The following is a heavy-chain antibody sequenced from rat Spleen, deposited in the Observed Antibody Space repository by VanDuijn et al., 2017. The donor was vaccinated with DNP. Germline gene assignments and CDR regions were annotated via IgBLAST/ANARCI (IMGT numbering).Heavy chain of an antibody. D-gene: IGHD1-11*01. V-gene: IGHV5S13*01. CDR3: ATQPPYGWNPHWWRD. J-gene: IGHJ3*01. Sequence: EVHLVESGGGLVQPGGSLKLSCVASGFTFSQSGMAWVRQAPTKGLEWVASISTSGEYSHYRDSGKGRFTIPRDKAKDTKELQMDSLRPEDTATYDGATQPPYGWNPHWWRDWGKGTL. CDR1: GFTFSQSG. CDR2: ISTSGEYS.